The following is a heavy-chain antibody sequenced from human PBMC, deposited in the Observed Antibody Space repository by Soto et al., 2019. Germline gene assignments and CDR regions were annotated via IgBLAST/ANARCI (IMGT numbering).Heavy chain of an antibody. D-gene: IGHD6-19*01. Sequence: QVKLVQSGAEVKKPGASVKVSCKASGYTLTELSMHWVRQAPGKGLEWMGGFDPEDGETIYAQKFQGRVTMTEDTSTDTAYMELSSLRSEDTAVYYCATVAVAVAGTGRAAFDIWGQGTMVTVSS. CDR3: ATVAVAVAGTGRAAFDI. J-gene: IGHJ3*02. CDR2: FDPEDGET. V-gene: IGHV1-24*01. CDR1: GYTLTELS.